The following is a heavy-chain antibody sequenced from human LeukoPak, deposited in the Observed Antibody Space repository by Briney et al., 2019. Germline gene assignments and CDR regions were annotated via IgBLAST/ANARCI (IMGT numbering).Heavy chain of an antibody. D-gene: IGHD1/OR15-1a*01. CDR1: GFPFSNSW. CDR3: AGGNSMDV. Sequence: GGSLRLSCAVSGFPFSNSWMYWVRQAPGKGLEGVANIKKDGSGISYVDSVKGRFIISRDNARNSLYLQMNSLRVEDTAVYFCAGGNSMDVWGKGTAATVSS. CDR2: IKKDGSGI. V-gene: IGHV3-7*03. J-gene: IGHJ6*04.